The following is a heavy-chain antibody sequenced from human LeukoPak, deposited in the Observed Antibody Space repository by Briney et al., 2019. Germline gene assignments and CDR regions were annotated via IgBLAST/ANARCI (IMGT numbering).Heavy chain of an antibody. V-gene: IGHV3-64*01. Sequence: PGGSLRLSCAASGFTFSSYAMHWVRQAPGKGLEYVSAISSNGGSTYYANSVKGRFTISRDNSKNTLYLQMGSLGAEDMAVYYCARVGGTAFDYWGQGTLVTVSS. J-gene: IGHJ4*02. CDR2: ISSNGGST. CDR1: GFTFSSYA. CDR3: ARVGGTAFDY. D-gene: IGHD6-13*01.